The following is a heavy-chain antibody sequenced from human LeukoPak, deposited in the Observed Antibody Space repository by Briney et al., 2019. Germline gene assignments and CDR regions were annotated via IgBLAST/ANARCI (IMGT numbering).Heavy chain of an antibody. D-gene: IGHD6-6*01. Sequence: GGSLRLSCAASGFTFRSYGIHWVRQAPGKGLERVALISYDGSDKFFADSVRGRSTISRDNSKNTLYLQMNSLRAEDTAVYYCAKDLATKYTLDYWGQGTLVTVSS. CDR2: ISYDGSDK. J-gene: IGHJ4*02. CDR3: AKDLATKYTLDY. CDR1: GFTFRSYG. V-gene: IGHV3-30*18.